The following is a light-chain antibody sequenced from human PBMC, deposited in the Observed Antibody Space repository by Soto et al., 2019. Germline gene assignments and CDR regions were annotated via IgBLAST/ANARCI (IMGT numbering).Light chain of an antibody. CDR3: QQYGSSPVT. J-gene: IGKJ4*01. V-gene: IGKV3-20*01. CDR1: QSVTDTY. CDR2: GTS. Sequence: DIVLTQSPGTLYLSVGERAALSCRASQSVTDTYLAWYQQKPGQAPRLIIYGTSIKATGISDRFTGSGSGTDFTLTISRLAPEDFAVYYCQQYGSSPVTFGGGTRVEI.